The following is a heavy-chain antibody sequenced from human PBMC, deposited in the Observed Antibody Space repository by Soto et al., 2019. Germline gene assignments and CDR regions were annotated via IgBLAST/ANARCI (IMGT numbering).Heavy chain of an antibody. CDR1: GFTFSTYG. Sequence: QVQLVESGGGVVQPGRSLRLSCAASGFTFSTYGMHWVRQAPGKGLEWVAVIWYDGSNKYYADSVKGRFTISRDNSKNTLSLQVNSLRDEDTAVYYCAKDRSSSLDALDVWGQGTTVTVSS. D-gene: IGHD6-13*01. J-gene: IGHJ6*02. CDR2: IWYDGSNK. CDR3: AKDRSSSLDALDV. V-gene: IGHV3-33*06.